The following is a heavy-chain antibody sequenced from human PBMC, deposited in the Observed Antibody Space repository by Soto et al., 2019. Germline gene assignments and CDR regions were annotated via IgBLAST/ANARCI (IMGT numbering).Heavy chain of an antibody. D-gene: IGHD3-22*01. V-gene: IGHV2-70*01. Sequence: SGPTLVNPTQTLTLTCTFSGFSLSTSGMCVSWIRQPPGKALEWLALIDWDDDKYYSTSLKTRLTISKDTSKNQVVLTMTNMDPVDTATYYCAHGTYYYKRSGYYSAGIFDYWGQGTLVTVSS. J-gene: IGHJ4*02. CDR1: GFSLSTSGMC. CDR3: AHGTYYYKRSGYYSAGIFDY. CDR2: IDWDDDK.